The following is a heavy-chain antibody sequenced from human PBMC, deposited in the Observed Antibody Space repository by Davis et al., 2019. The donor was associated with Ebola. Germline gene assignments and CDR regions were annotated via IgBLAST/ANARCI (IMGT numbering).Heavy chain of an antibody. V-gene: IGHV5-10-1*01. J-gene: IGHJ6*02. CDR1: GYSFTSYW. CDR2: IDPSDSYT. Sequence: GESLKISCKGSGYSFTSYWISWVRQMPGKGLEWMGRIDPSDSYTNYSPSFQGHVTISADKSISTAYLQWSSLKASDTAMYYCARHAAYYDFWSGSTDGADYYYYGMDVWCQGTTVTVSS. D-gene: IGHD3-3*01. CDR3: ARHAAYYDFWSGSTDGADYYYYGMDV.